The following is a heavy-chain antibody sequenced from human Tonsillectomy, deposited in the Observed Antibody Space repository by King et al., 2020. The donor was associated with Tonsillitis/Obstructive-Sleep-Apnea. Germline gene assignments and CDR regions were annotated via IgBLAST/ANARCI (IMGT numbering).Heavy chain of an antibody. CDR3: AREKVGVASTNYWFDP. CDR1: GYTFIGYY. CDR2: INPNSGGT. D-gene: IGHD2-15*01. V-gene: IGHV1-2*02. Sequence: VQLVESGAEVKKPGASVKVSCKASGYTFIGYYMHWVRQAPGQGLEWMGWINPNSGGTNYAQKFQGRVIMTRDTSISTVYMELSRLRFDDTAVYYCAREKVGVASTNYWFDPWCQGTLVTVAS. J-gene: IGHJ5*02.